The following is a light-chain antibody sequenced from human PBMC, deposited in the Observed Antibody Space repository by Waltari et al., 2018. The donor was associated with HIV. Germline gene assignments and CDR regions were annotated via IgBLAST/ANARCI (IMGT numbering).Light chain of an antibody. CDR3: QAWDSSTAFYV. CDR2: QDN. V-gene: IGLV3-1*01. Sequence: ELHPPPSLSVSPGQTASITCSGSQLGDKYACWNQQKPGQSRVLVIYQDNKLPSGIPERFSGSNSGNTATLTIIGTQAVDEADYYCQAWDSSTAFYVFGTGTKVTVL. CDR1: QLGDKY. J-gene: IGLJ1*01.